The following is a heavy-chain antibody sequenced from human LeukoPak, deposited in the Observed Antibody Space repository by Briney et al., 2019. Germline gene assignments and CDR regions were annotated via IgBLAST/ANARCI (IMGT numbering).Heavy chain of an antibody. CDR2: ISSSSSTI. CDR3: AREEGSNYYGIDV. Sequence: GGSLRLSCAASGFTFSSYAMSWVRQAPGKGLEWVSYISSSSSTIYYADSVKGRFTISRDNAKNSLYLQMNSLRAEDTAVYYCAREEGSNYYGIDVWGQGTTVTVSS. J-gene: IGHJ6*02. V-gene: IGHV3-48*04. D-gene: IGHD1-26*01. CDR1: GFTFSSYA.